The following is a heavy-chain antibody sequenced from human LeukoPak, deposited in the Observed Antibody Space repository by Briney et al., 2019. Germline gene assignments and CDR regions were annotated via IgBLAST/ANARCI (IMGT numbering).Heavy chain of an antibody. D-gene: IGHD2-15*01. CDR2: IKSGTDSGTT. CDR3: TICAGGSCYSTH. Sequence: PGGSLRLSCAASGFSFSDAWMSWIRQAPGKGLEWVGLIKSGTDSGTTGYAGPVKDRFRISRDDSASTVFLQMNSLKTEDTGVYYCTICAGGSCYSTHWGQGAPVIVSS. CDR1: GFSFSDAW. J-gene: IGHJ4*02. V-gene: IGHV3-15*07.